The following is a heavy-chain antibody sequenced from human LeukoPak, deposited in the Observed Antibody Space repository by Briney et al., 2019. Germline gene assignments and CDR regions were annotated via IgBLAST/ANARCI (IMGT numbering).Heavy chain of an antibody. CDR1: GFTFSSYA. CDR3: AKWGYYDSSGCDY. D-gene: IGHD3-22*01. Sequence: PGGSLRVSCAASGFTFSSYARSWVRQAPGKGLEWVSAISGSGGSTYYADSVKGRFTISRDNSKNTLYLQMNSLRAEDTAVYYCAKWGYYDSSGCDYWGQGTLVTVSS. CDR2: ISGSGGST. V-gene: IGHV3-23*01. J-gene: IGHJ4*02.